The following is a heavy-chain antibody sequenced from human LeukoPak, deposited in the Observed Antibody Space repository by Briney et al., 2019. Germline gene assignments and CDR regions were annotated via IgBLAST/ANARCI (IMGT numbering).Heavy chain of an antibody. CDR3: ARYTNNWFDP. Sequence: GSSVKVSCKAPGGTFSSYAISWVRQAPGQGLEWMGGIIPIFGTANYAQKFQGRVTITADESTSTAYMELSSLRSEDTAVYYCARYTNNWFDPWGQGTLVTVSS. V-gene: IGHV1-69*01. CDR2: IIPIFGTA. J-gene: IGHJ5*02. CDR1: GGTFSSYA.